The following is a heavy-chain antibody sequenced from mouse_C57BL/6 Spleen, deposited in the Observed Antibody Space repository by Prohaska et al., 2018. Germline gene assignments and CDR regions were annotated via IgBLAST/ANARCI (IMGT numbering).Heavy chain of an antibody. CDR2: IDPSDSYT. V-gene: IGHV1-50*01. Sequence: GAELVKPGASVKLSCKASGYTFTSYWMQWVKQRPGQGLEWIGEIDPSDSYTNYNQKFKGKATLTVDTSSSTAYMQLSSLTSEDSAVYYCARDYGSSYGYWGQGTTLTVSS. J-gene: IGHJ2*01. D-gene: IGHD1-1*01. CDR3: ARDYGSSYGY. CDR1: GYTFTSYW.